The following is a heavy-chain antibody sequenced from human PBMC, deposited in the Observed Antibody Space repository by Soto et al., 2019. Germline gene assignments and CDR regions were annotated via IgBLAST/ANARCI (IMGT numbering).Heavy chain of an antibody. J-gene: IGHJ4*02. CDR1: GFSFSRNS. V-gene: IGHV3-21*01. D-gene: IGHD3-16*01. CDR2: ISSGSAYI. CDR3: ARDTLRGDFDY. Sequence: PGGSLRLSCAVSGFSFSRNSMHWVRQAPGKGLEWVSSISSGSAYIFYADSVKGRFTISRDNAKNSLYLQMSSLRAEDTAVYYCARDTLRGDFDYWGQGTLVTVSS.